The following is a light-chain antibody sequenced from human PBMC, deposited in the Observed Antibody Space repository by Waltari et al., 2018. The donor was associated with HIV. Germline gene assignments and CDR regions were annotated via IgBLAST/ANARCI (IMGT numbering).Light chain of an antibody. J-gene: IGKJ1*01. V-gene: IGKV4-1*01. CDR2: WAS. CDR1: QSLLYSPNNKNF. Sequence: DIVMTQTPDSLFVSLGERASINCRSNQSLLYSPNNKNFLVWYRQKPGQPPKLLIYWASSRESGVPARFSGSGSGTNFTLTISSLQPEDVATYFCQQYFSTPWTFGQGTKV. CDR3: QQYFSTPWT.